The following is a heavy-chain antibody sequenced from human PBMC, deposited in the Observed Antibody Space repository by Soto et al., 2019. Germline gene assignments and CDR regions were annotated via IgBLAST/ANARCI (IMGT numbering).Heavy chain of an antibody. V-gene: IGHV3-48*04. D-gene: IGHD6-19*01. CDR1: GFTFTDHS. J-gene: IGHJ3*01. Sequence: EVQLVESGGGLVQPGGSLRLSCTASGFTFTDHSMNWVRHAPGKGLEWLSYINDISNAIHYADSVKGRLAMSRDNAKKSVFLQMRSLRGEEMGVYYCARDRPKTFSADLWGQGTVVTVSS. CDR3: ARDRPKTFSADL. CDR2: INDISNAI.